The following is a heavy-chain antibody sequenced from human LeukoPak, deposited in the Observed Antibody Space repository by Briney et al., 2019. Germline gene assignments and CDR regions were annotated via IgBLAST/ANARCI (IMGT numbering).Heavy chain of an antibody. CDR1: GYSFTSYW. CDR3: ARQRGSYYDGNWFDP. V-gene: IGHV5-51*01. Sequence: GESLKISCKGSGYSFTSYWIGWVRQMPGKGLEWMWIIYPGDSDTRYSPSFQGQVTISADKSISTAYLQWSSLKASDTAMYYCARQRGSYYDGNWFDPWGQGTLVAVSS. D-gene: IGHD1-26*01. J-gene: IGHJ5*02. CDR2: IYPGDSDT.